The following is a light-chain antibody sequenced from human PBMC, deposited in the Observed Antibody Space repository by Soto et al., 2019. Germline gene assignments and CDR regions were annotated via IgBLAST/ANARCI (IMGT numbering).Light chain of an antibody. Sequence: DIAVSQTTLSLSVTPGQPASISCMASQSLLSSGGETYLFWYLQRPGQSPQLLIYEVSNRISAVPDRFSGSGSGTDFTLEISRVETDDVGIYYCMQSTQLPPTFGQGTRLEIK. V-gene: IGKV2D-29*02. CDR3: MQSTQLPPT. CDR2: EVS. CDR1: QSLLSSGGETY. J-gene: IGKJ5*01.